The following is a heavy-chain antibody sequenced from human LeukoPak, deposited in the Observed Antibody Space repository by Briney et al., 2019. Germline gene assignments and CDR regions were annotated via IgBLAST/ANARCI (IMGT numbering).Heavy chain of an antibody. CDR2: IYWDDDK. J-gene: IGHJ4*02. D-gene: IGHD5-18*01. V-gene: IGHV2-5*08. CDR1: GGSTSSYY. CDR3: AHVDTAMVMLDY. Sequence: TLSLTCTVSGGSTSSYYWSWIRQPPGKALEWLALIYWDDDKRYSPSLKSRLTITKDTSKNQVVLTMTNMDPVDTATYYCAHVDTAMVMLDYWGQGTLVTVSS.